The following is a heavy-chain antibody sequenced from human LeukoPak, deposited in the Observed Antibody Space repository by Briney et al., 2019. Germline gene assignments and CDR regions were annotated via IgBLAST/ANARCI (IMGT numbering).Heavy chain of an antibody. CDR1: GFTFSDYY. D-gene: IGHD1-26*01. Sequence: PGGSLRLSCAASGFTFSDYYMSWIRQAPGKGLEWVSYISSSSSYTNYADSVKGRFTISRDNAKNSLYLQMNSLRAEDTAVYYCARVGDMVGADYYFDYWGQGTLVTVSS. V-gene: IGHV3-11*05. J-gene: IGHJ4*02. CDR3: ARVGDMVGADYYFDY. CDR2: ISSSSSYT.